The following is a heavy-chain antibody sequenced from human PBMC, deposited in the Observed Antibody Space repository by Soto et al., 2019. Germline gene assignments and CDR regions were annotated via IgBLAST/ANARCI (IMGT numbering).Heavy chain of an antibody. Sequence: QITLKESGPTLVKPTQTLTLTCTFSGFSLSTSGVGVAWIRQPPGKALEWLALIYWDDDKRYRPSLESRLTITHDTSKTQVVLTMTDMDSVDTATYYCAYLPCSGGSCSWFSFSGMDLWGQGTTVTVSS. CDR3: AYLPCSGGSCSWFSFSGMDL. V-gene: IGHV2-5*02. D-gene: IGHD2-15*01. CDR2: IYWDDDK. CDR1: GFSLSTSGVG. J-gene: IGHJ6*02.